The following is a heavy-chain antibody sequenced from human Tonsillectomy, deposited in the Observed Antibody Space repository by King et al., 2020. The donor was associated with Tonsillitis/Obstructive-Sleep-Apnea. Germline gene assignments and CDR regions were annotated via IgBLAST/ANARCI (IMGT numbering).Heavy chain of an antibody. J-gene: IGHJ4*02. CDR3: ARGKYLIGGC. CDR2: INQNGSEI. CDR1: GLSFSSVW. Sequence: EVQLVESGGDLVQPGGSLRVSCAASGLSFSSVWMSWVRQAPGKGLEWVANINQNGSEIHYVDSVKGRFTISRDNAKNSLYLQMNNLRVDDTAVYYCARGKYLIGGCWGQGTLVTVSS. D-gene: IGHD1-26*01. V-gene: IGHV3-7*03.